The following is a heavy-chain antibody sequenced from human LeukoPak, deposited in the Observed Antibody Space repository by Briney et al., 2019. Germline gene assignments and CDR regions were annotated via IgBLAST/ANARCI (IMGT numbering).Heavy chain of an antibody. J-gene: IGHJ4*02. D-gene: IGHD3-22*01. Sequence: SETLSLTCAVYGVSFSGYYWSWIRQPPGKGLEWIGEINHSGSTNYNPSLKSRVTISVDTSKNQFSLKLSSVTAADTAVYYCARRDGYYDSSGYMGDWGQGTLVTVSS. CDR1: GVSFSGYY. CDR2: INHSGST. CDR3: ARRDGYYDSSGYMGD. V-gene: IGHV4-34*01.